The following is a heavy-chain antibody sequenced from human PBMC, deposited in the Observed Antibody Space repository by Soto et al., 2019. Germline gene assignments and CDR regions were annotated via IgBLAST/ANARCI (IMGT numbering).Heavy chain of an antibody. J-gene: IGHJ4*02. V-gene: IGHV1-69*02. CDR3: ASGGGSGWPFDH. Sequence: QVQLVQSGAEVKKPWSSVKVSCKASGGTFSSYTISWGRHAPGQGLEWMGRIIPILGIANYSQKFQGRVTITAAKSPCTAYMKLSSLTSEATAVYYCASGGGSGWPFDHWGQGTLVTVSS. CDR1: GGTFSSYT. CDR2: IIPILGIA. D-gene: IGHD6-19*01.